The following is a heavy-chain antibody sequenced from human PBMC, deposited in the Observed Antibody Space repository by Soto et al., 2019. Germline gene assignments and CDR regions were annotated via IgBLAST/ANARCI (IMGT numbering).Heavy chain of an antibody. D-gene: IGHD2-15*01. V-gene: IGHV3-21*01. CDR2: ISSSSSYI. CDR1: GFTFSSYS. CDR3: ARDYSISTGMWFDP. Sequence: PGGSLRLSCAASGFTFSSYSMNWVRQAPGKGLEWVSSISSSSSYIYYADSVKGRFTISRDNAKNSLYLQMNSLRAEDTAVYYCARDYSISTGMWFDPWGQGTLVTVSS. J-gene: IGHJ5*02.